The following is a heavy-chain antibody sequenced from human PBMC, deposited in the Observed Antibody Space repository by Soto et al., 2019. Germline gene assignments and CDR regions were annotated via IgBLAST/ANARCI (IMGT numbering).Heavy chain of an antibody. CDR2: IYPSGMP. CDR1: GGSISNAAYS. D-gene: IGHD5-18*01. J-gene: IGHJ4*02. V-gene: IGHV4-30-2*01. Sequence: SETLSLTCTVSGGSISNAAYSWSWIRQPPGKGLEWIGYIYPSGMPFYNPSLRSRVTISIDRSNDQFSLNLKSVTAADTAVYYCARERGGYGLFDSWGQGTLVTVS. CDR3: ARERGGYGLFDS.